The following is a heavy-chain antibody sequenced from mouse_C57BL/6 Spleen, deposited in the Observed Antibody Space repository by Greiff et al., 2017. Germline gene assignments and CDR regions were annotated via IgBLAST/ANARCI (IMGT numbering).Heavy chain of an antibody. V-gene: IGHV1-52*01. CDR2: IDPSDSET. CDR3: ARDGNYYFDY. J-gene: IGHJ2*01. D-gene: IGHD2-1*01. Sequence: QVQLQQPGAELVRPGSSVKLSCKASGYTFTSYWIGNIDPSDSETHYNQKFKDKATLTVDKSSSTAYMQLSSLTSEDSAVYYCARDGNYYFDYWGQGTTLTVSS. CDR1: GYTFTSYW.